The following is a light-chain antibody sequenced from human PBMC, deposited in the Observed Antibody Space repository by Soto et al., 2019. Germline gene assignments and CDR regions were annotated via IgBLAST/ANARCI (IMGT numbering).Light chain of an antibody. CDR1: SSDIGGYNY. J-gene: IGLJ1*01. CDR3: SSYGGSNTFV. V-gene: IGLV2-14*01. Sequence: QSALTQPASVSGSPGQSITISCTGTSSDIGGYNYVSWYQQHPGKAPKLMIYEVSNRPSGVYNRFSGSKSDNTASLTVSGLRADDEGLYFCSSYGGSNTFVFGSGTKLTVL. CDR2: EVS.